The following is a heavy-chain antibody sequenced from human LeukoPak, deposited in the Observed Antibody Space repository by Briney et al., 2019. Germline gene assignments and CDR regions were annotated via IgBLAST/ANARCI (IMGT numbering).Heavy chain of an antibody. J-gene: IGHJ4*02. D-gene: IGHD2-21*02. CDR1: GFTFSSYA. V-gene: IGHV3-23*01. CDR2: ISGSGGST. CDR3: AKDFTVVVTAIVDY. Sequence: GGSLRLSCAASGFTFSSYAMSWVRQAPGKRLEWVSAISGSGGSTYYADSVKGRFTISRDNSKNTLYLQMNSLRAEDTAVYYCAKDFTVVVTAIVDYWGQGTLVTVSS.